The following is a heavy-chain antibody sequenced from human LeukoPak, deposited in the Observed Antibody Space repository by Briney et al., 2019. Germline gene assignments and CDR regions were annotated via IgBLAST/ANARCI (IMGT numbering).Heavy chain of an antibody. J-gene: IGHJ6*02. D-gene: IGHD2-8*01. V-gene: IGHV3-48*03. CDR2: ISSSGSTI. CDR1: GFTFSSYE. CDR3: ARDRLYLMVYAIEGDGMDV. Sequence: GGSLGLSCAASGFTFSSYEMNWVRQAPGKGLEWASYISSSGSTIYYADSVKGRFTISRDNAKNSLYLQMNSLRAEDTAVYYCARDRLYLMVYAIEGDGMDVWGQGTTVTVSS.